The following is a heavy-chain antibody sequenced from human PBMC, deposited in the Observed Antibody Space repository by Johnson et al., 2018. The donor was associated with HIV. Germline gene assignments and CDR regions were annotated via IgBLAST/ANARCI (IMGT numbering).Heavy chain of an antibody. Sequence: QVQLVESGGGVVQPGRSLRLSCAASGFTFSNYAMHWVRQTPGKGLEWVAVISYDGSNRYYADSVKGLFTISRDNAKNSLYLQMNSLRAEDTAVDYCSSPTDAFDIWGQGTMVTVSS. CDR2: ISYDGSNR. CDR3: SSPTDAFDI. V-gene: IGHV3-30*04. J-gene: IGHJ3*02. CDR1: GFTFSNYA.